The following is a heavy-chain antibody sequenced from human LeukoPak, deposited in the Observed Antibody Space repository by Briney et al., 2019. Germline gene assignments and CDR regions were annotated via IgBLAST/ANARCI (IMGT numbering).Heavy chain of an antibody. V-gene: IGHV3-53*01. CDR3: ARAPHGSHEGDY. D-gene: IGHD1-26*01. CDR2: IYSGGNT. CDR1: GFTVSSNY. Sequence: PGGSLRLSCAASGFTVSSNYMSWVRQAPGKGLEWVSVIYSGGNTYYADSVKGRFTISRDNSKNTLYLQMNSLRAEDTAVYYCARAPHGSHEGDYWGQGTLVTVSS. J-gene: IGHJ4*02.